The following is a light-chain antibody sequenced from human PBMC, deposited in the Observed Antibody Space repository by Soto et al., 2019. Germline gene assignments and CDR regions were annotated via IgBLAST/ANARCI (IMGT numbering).Light chain of an antibody. CDR1: SSDVGGSNY. J-gene: IGLJ2*01. V-gene: IGLV2-14*01. CDR3: SSYTSSSTLV. CDR2: EVS. Sequence: QSALTQPASVSGSPGQSITISCTGTSSDVGGSNYVSWYQQSPGKAPKLMIYEVSNRPSGVSNRFSASKSGDTASLTISGLQAEDEADYYCSSYTSSSTLVFGGGTKVTVL.